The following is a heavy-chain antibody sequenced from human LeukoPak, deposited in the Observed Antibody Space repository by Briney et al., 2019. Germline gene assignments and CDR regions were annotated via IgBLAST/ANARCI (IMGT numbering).Heavy chain of an antibody. CDR2: IYYSGST. J-gene: IGHJ4*02. CDR1: GGSISSYY. Sequence: SETLSLTCTVSGGSISSYYWSWIRQPPGKGLEWMGNIYYSGSTNYNPSLKSRVTISVDASKNQFSLKLSSVSAADTAMYYCARRRYVDWLSPFDYWGQGTLVTVSS. D-gene: IGHD3-9*01. CDR3: ARRRYVDWLSPFDY. V-gene: IGHV4-59*08.